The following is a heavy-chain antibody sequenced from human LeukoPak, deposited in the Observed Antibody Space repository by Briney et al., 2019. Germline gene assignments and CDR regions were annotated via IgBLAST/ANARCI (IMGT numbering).Heavy chain of an antibody. V-gene: IGHV3-23*01. CDR3: ARAPSLYGGNYYYYGMDV. D-gene: IGHD4-23*01. CDR1: GFTVSSYA. Sequence: GGSLRLSCAASGFTVSSYAMSWVRRAPGKGLEWVSAISGSGGSTYYADSVKGRFTISRDNSKSTLYLQMNSLRAEDTAVYYCARAPSLYGGNYYYYGMDVWGQGTTVTVSS. J-gene: IGHJ6*02. CDR2: ISGSGGST.